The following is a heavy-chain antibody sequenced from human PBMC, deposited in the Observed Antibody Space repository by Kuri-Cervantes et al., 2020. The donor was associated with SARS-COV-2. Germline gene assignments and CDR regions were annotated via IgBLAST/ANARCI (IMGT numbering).Heavy chain of an antibody. CDR1: GFTFSSYA. J-gene: IGHJ6*03. D-gene: IGHD3-10*01. CDR2: ISGSDGST. V-gene: IGHV3-23*01. CDR3: TTASGRINSGSRYYYYYYYMDV. Sequence: GESLKISCAASGFTFSSYAMSWVRQAPGKGLEWVSAISGSDGSTYYADSVKGRFTISRDNSKNTLYLQMNSLRAEDTAVYYCTTASGRINSGSRYYYYYYYMDVWGKGTTVTVSS.